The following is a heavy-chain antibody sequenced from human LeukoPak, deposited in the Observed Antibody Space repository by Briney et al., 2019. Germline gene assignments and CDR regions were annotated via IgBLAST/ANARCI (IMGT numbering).Heavy chain of an antibody. CDR2: INHSGST. CDR3: ARGFAAAGEIDY. D-gene: IGHD6-13*01. CDR1: GGSFSGYY. J-gene: IGHJ4*02. V-gene: IGHV4-34*01. Sequence: PSETLSLTCAVYGGSFSGYYWSWIRQPPGKGLEWIGEINHSGSTNYNPSLKSRVTISVDTSKNQFFLKLSSVTAADTAVYYCARGFAAAGEIDYWGQGTLVTVSS.